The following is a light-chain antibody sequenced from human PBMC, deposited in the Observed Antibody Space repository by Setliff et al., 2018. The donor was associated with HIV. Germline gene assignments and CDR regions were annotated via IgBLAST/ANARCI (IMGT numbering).Light chain of an antibody. CDR1: TSDVGGYNY. CDR2: EVT. Sequence: QSVLAQPASVSGSPGQSITISCTGTTSDVGGYNYVSWYQQHPGKAPKLIIYEVTNRPSGVPDRFSGSKSGSTASLTISGLQAEDEGDYYCSSHRSSSYVFGTGTKVTVL. V-gene: IGLV2-14*01. J-gene: IGLJ1*01. CDR3: SSHRSSSYV.